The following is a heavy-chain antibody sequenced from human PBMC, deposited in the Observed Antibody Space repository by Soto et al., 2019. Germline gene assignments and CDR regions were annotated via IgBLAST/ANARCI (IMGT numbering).Heavy chain of an antibody. CDR3: ARQASYWHGGGGWLDP. CDR1: GFTFSASD. D-gene: IGHD2-8*02. V-gene: IGHV3-13*01. CDR2: IGTLHDT. Sequence: EVQLVESGGGLVQPGGSLRLSCAASGFTFSASDMHWVRQAAGKGLEWVSAIGTLHDTYYPDSVKARFTISRDNAKNSRYLQMNSRGAGDTAVDYCARQASYWHGGGGWLDPWGQGTLVTVSS. J-gene: IGHJ5*02.